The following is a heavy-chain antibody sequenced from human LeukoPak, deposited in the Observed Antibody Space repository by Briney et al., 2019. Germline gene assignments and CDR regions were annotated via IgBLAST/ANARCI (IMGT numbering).Heavy chain of an antibody. CDR1: GGSISSGGYS. CDR2: IYHSGST. Sequence: PSETLSLTCAVSGGSISSGGYSWSWIRQPPGKGLEWIGYIYHSGSTYYNPSLKSRVTISVDRSKNQFSLKLSSVTAADTAVYYCARGVEDQYCSSTSCYNSYYFDYWGQGTLVTVSS. J-gene: IGHJ4*02. D-gene: IGHD2-2*02. CDR3: ARGVEDQYCSSTSCYNSYYFDY. V-gene: IGHV4-30-2*01.